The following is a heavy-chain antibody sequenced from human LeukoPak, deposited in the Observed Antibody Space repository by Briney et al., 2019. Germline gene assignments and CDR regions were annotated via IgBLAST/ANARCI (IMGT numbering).Heavy chain of an antibody. Sequence: SVKVSCKASGGTFSSYAISWVRQAPGQGLEWMGGIIPIFGTANYAQKFQGRVTITTDESTSTAYMELSSLRSDDTAVYYCARDQYIVVVPAAKTDNWFDPWGQGTLVTVSS. CDR3: ARDQYIVVVPAAKTDNWFDP. D-gene: IGHD2-2*01. J-gene: IGHJ5*02. CDR2: IIPIFGTA. CDR1: GGTFSSYA. V-gene: IGHV1-69*05.